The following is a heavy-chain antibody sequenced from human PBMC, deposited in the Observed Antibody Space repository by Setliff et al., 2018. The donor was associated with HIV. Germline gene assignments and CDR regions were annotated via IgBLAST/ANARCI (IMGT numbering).Heavy chain of an antibody. CDR1: GYSFSSYE. V-gene: IGHV3-48*03. D-gene: IGHD3-16*01. CDR2: ISSSGSSI. Sequence: LRLSCAGSGYSFSSYEMNWVRQGPGKGLEWVSYISSSGSSIYYADSVKGRFTISRDNAKNSLYLQMNSLRAEDTAVYYCARGPYTIDYWGQGTLVTVSS. CDR3: ARGPYTIDY. J-gene: IGHJ4*02.